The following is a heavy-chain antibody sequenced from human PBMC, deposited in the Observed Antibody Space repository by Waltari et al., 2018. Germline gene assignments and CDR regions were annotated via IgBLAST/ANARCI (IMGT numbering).Heavy chain of an antibody. CDR2: IYYSGST. D-gene: IGHD4-17*01. Sequence: QLQLQESGPGLVKPSETLSLTCTVSGGSISSSSYYWGLLRQPPGKGLEWIGSIYYSGSTYYNPSLKSRVTISVDTSKNQFSLKLSSVTAADTAVYYCARHEGPSTVNDAFDIWGQGTMVTVSS. V-gene: IGHV4-39*01. CDR3: ARHEGPSTVNDAFDI. J-gene: IGHJ3*02. CDR1: GGSISSSSYY.